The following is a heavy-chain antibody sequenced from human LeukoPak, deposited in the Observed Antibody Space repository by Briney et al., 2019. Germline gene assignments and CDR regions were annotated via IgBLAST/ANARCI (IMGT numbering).Heavy chain of an antibody. J-gene: IGHJ4*02. CDR2: ISSSSSTI. Sequence: GGSLRLSCAASGFTFSSYSMNWVRQAPGKGPEWVSHISSSSSTIYYADSVKGRFTISRDNAKNSLYLQMNSLRAEDTAVYYCARDGVVAGPWHFDYWGQGTLVTVSS. CDR3: ARDGVVAGPWHFDY. D-gene: IGHD2-15*01. CDR1: GFTFSSYS. V-gene: IGHV3-48*01.